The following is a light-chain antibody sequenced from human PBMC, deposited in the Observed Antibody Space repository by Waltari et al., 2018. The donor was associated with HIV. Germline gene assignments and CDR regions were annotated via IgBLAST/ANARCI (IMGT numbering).Light chain of an antibody. CDR3: QQYNIRPRGNT. V-gene: IGKV3-15*01. CDR2: GAA. CDR1: QGVGSN. J-gene: IGKJ2*01. Sequence: DIVMTQSPAILSVSPGERVTLSCRASQGVGSNLAWYQQKVGQAPRLLIYGAATRAAEIPVRFSGSGSGIDFTLTIDSLQSEDFATYYCQQYNIRPRGNTFGQGTKLQIK.